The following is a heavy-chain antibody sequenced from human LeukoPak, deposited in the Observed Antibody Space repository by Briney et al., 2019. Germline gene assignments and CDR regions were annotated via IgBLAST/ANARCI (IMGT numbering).Heavy chain of an antibody. J-gene: IGHJ5*02. D-gene: IGHD6-13*01. CDR2: ISAYNGNT. V-gene: IGHV1-18*01. Sequence: ASVTVSCKASGYTFTSYGISWVRQAPGQGLEWMGWISAYNGNTNNAQKLQGRVTMTTESSTRTAYMALRSVRSADTAVYYCARDRVMWQQLARNWFAPGGRGTLVTVS. CDR1: GYTFTSYG. CDR3: ARDRVMWQQLARNWFAP.